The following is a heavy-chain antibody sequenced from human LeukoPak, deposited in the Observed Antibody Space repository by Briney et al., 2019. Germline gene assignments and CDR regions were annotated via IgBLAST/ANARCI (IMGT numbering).Heavy chain of an antibody. Sequence: AASVKVSCKASGYTFTGYYMHWVRQAPGQRLEWIGWINPNSGGTNYAQKFQGRVTMTRDTSISTAYMELSRLRSDDTAVYYCARLYSGYEAFDYWGQGTLVTVSS. CDR2: INPNSGGT. V-gene: IGHV1-2*02. J-gene: IGHJ4*02. D-gene: IGHD5-12*01. CDR3: ARLYSGYEAFDY. CDR1: GYTFTGYY.